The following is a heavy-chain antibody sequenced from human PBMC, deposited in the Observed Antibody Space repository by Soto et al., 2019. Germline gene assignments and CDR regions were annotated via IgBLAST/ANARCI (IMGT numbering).Heavy chain of an antibody. J-gene: IGHJ6*02. CDR1: GYTFTGYY. Sequence: ASVKVSCKASGYTFTGYYMHWVRQAPGQGLEWMGWINPNSGGTNYAQKFQGWVTMTRDTSISTAYMELSRLRSDDTAVYYCARATRGYYDILTGYYTGSYGMDVWGQGTTVTVSS. D-gene: IGHD3-9*01. CDR3: ARATRGYYDILTGYYTGSYGMDV. V-gene: IGHV1-2*04. CDR2: INPNSGGT.